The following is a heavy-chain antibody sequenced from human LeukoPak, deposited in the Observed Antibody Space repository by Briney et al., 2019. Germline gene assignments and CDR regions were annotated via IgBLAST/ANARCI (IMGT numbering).Heavy chain of an antibody. D-gene: IGHD2-2*02. Sequence: SVKVSCKASGGTFSSYAISRVRQAPGQGLEWMGRIIPIFGTANCAQKFQGRVTITADKSTSTAYMELSSLRSEDTAVYYCAPERPPRRHDPYCSSTSCYTQFDYWGPGTLVTVSS. CDR1: GGTFSSYA. CDR2: IIPIFGTA. CDR3: APERPPRRHDPYCSSTSCYTQFDY. V-gene: IGHV1-69*06. J-gene: IGHJ4*02.